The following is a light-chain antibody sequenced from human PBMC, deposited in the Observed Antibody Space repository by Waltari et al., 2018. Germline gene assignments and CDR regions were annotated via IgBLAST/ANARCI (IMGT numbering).Light chain of an antibody. Sequence: SVLTQPPSVSGAPGQSVTLSCTGSNSNIGAGYDVHWYQKRLGTAPKLVIHGNPNRPSGVPARFTGSKSGTSASLVITGLQPEDEADYFCQSYDTTLSAAVFGGGTKVTVL. CDR3: QSYDTTLSAAV. J-gene: IGLJ3*02. CDR1: NSNIGAGYD. CDR2: GNP. V-gene: IGLV1-40*01.